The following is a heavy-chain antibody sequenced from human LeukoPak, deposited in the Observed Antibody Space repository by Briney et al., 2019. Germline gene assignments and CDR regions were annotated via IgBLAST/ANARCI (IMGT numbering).Heavy chain of an antibody. CDR2: IYYSGST. D-gene: IGHD3-22*01. CDR1: GGSISSHY. CDR3: ARVNGYYDSSGYRNFDY. J-gene: IGHJ4*02. V-gene: IGHV4-59*11. Sequence: SETLSLICTVSGGSISSHYWSWIRQPPGKGLEWIGYIYYSGSTNYNPSLKSRVTISVDTSKNQFSLKLSSVTAADTAVYYCARVNGYYDSSGYRNFDYWGQGTLVTVSS.